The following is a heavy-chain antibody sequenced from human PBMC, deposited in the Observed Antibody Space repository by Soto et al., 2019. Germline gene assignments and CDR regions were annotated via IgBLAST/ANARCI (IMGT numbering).Heavy chain of an antibody. V-gene: IGHV4-31*03. J-gene: IGHJ6*03. CDR1: GGSISSGGYY. Sequence: QMQLQESGPGLVKPSQTLSLTYTISGGSISSGGYYWSWIRQDPWKGLEWIGYIYYSGSTYYNPSLKSRVTISVDTSKNQFSLKLSSVTAADTAVYYGARSPGDYDSDYYYYMDVWGKGTTVTVSS. CDR2: IYYSGST. D-gene: IGHD4-17*01. CDR3: ARSPGDYDSDYYYYMDV.